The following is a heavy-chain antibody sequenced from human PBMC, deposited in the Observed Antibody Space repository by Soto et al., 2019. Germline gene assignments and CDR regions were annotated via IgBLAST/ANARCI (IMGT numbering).Heavy chain of an antibody. Sequence: GGSLRLSCAASGFTFSSYAMSWVRQAPGKGLEWVSAISGSGGSTYYADSVKGRFTISRDNSKNTLYLKMNSLRAEDTAVYYCAKDKFYYYDSSGYAFDYWGQGTLVTVSS. CDR3: AKDKFYYYDSSGYAFDY. CDR1: GFTFSSYA. D-gene: IGHD3-22*01. CDR2: ISGSGGST. V-gene: IGHV3-23*01. J-gene: IGHJ4*02.